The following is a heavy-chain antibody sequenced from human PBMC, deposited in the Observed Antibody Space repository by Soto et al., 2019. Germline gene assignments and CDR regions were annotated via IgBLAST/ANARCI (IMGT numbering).Heavy chain of an antibody. J-gene: IGHJ3*02. V-gene: IGHV1-69*06. CDR3: ARSMYDSSGYFRECAFDI. CDR2: IIPVFGTA. CDR1: GGTFSSYA. Sequence: SVKVSCKASGGTFSSYAISWVRQAPGQGLEWMGGIIPVFGTANYAQKFQGRVTITADKSTSTAYMELSSLRSEDTAVYYCARSMYDSSGYFRECAFDIWGQGTMVTVSS. D-gene: IGHD3-22*01.